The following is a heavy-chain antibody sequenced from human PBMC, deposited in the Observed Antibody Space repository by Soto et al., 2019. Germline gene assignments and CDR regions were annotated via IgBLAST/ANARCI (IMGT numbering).Heavy chain of an antibody. V-gene: IGHV4-59*08. CDR1: GSSIRNYY. CDR3: ARTKVAGGDYFYYMDV. CDR2: MYYSGST. D-gene: IGHD2-21*01. Sequence: PSETLSLTCTVSGSSIRNYYWSWIRQPPGKGLEWIGYMYYSGSTSYTPSLKSRVTTSVDTSKNQFSLKLSSVTAADTAVYYCARTKVAGGDYFYYMDVWGKGTAVTVSS. J-gene: IGHJ6*03.